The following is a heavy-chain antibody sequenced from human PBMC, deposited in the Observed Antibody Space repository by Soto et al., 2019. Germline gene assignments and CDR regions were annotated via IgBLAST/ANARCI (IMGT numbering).Heavy chain of an antibody. Sequence: QVQLVQSGAEVKKPGSSVKVSCKASGGTFSSYAISWVRQAPGQGLEWMGGIIPIFGTANYAQKFQGRVTITADESTSTAYMELSSLRSEDTAVYYCARGSRKELRDYCYYYGMDVWGQGTTVTVSS. CDR2: IIPIFGTA. V-gene: IGHV1-69*01. CDR1: GGTFSSYA. D-gene: IGHD1-7*01. J-gene: IGHJ6*02. CDR3: ARGSRKELRDYCYYYGMDV.